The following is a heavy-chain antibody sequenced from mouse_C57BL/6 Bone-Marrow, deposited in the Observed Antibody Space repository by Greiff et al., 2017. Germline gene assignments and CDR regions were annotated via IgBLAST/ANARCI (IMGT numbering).Heavy chain of an antibody. CDR3: ARLGEYDGYDAWFAY. D-gene: IGHD2-3*01. CDR1: GYTFTSYG. V-gene: IGHV1-81*01. CDR2: IYPRSGNT. Sequence: QVQLKQSGAELARPGASVTLSCKASGYTFTSYGISWVKQRTGQGLEWIGEIYPRSGNTYYNEKFKGKATLTADTSSSTAYMELRSLTSEDSAVYFCARLGEYDGYDAWFAYWGQGTLVTVSA. J-gene: IGHJ3*01.